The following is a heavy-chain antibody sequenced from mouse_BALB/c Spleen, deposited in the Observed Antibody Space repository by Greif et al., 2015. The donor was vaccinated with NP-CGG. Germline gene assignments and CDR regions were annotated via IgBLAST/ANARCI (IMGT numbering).Heavy chain of an antibody. Sequence: VQLQQSGPGLVAPSQSLSITCTVSGFPLTGYGVNWVRQPPGKGLEWLGMIWGDGSTDYSSALKSRLSISKDNSKSQVFLKMNSLQTDDTARYYCARDRGYFDYWGQGTTLTVSS. CDR2: IWGDGST. J-gene: IGHJ2*01. CDR1: GFPLTGYG. D-gene: IGHD1-1*02. V-gene: IGHV2-6-7*01. CDR3: ARDRGYFDY.